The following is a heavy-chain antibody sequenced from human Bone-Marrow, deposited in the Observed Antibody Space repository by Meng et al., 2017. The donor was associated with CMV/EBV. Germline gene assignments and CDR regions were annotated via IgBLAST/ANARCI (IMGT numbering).Heavy chain of an antibody. CDR1: GGSISSSNYY. CDR3: ARSQFFGVVIGRINWFDP. J-gene: IGHJ5*02. CDR2: IYYSGST. V-gene: IGHV4-39*01. D-gene: IGHD3-3*01. Sequence: SETLSPTCTVAGGSISSSNYYWGWIRQPPGKGLEWIGSIYYSGSTYHNPSLKSQVTISVDTSKNQFSLRRSSVTAADTSLYYCARSQFFGVVIGRINWFDPWGQGTLVAVSS.